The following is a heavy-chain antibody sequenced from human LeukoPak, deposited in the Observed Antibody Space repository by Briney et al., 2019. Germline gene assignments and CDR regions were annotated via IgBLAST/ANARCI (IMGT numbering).Heavy chain of an antibody. CDR2: ISGYSGST. Sequence: ASVKVSCKAAGYTFTTYGISWVRQAPGQGLEWVGWISGYSGSTDYAQKVQDRVTMTTDTSTSTAYMELRSMSADDTAVYYCARDSRGSYYFYWGQGTLVTVSS. J-gene: IGHJ4*02. D-gene: IGHD1-26*01. CDR1: GYTFTTYG. V-gene: IGHV1-18*01. CDR3: ARDSRGSYYFY.